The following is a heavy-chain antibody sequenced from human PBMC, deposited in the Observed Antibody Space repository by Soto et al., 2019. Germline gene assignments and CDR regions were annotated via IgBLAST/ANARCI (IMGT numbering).Heavy chain of an antibody. CDR2: IIPIFGTA. J-gene: IGHJ6*02. CDR1: GGTFSSYA. Sequence: GASVKVSCKASGGTFSSYAMSWVRQAPGQGLEWMGGIIPIFGTANYAQKFQGRVTITADESTSTAYMELSSLRSEDTAVYYCARGGGSGWRDYYYGMDVWGQGTTVTVSS. D-gene: IGHD6-19*01. V-gene: IGHV1-69*13. CDR3: ARGGGSGWRDYYYGMDV.